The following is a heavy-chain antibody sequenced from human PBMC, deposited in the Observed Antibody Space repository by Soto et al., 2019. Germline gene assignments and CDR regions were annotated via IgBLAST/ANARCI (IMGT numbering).Heavy chain of an antibody. CDR3: ATARLLFGSVYLLDS. Sequence: QVQLQESGPGLVKPSETLSLTCTVSADSVSSYYWSWIRQPPGKGLEWIGYISNSGDTNYNPSLKSRVTVSVDMSKNQFSLRLNSVTAADTAVYYCATARLLFGSVYLLDSWGQGTLVTVSS. D-gene: IGHD3-10*02. V-gene: IGHV4-59*02. CDR1: ADSVSSYY. CDR2: ISNSGDT. J-gene: IGHJ4*02.